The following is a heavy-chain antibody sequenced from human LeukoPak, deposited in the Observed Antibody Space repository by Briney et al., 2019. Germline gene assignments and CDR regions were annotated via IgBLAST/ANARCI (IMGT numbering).Heavy chain of an antibody. D-gene: IGHD6-13*01. V-gene: IGHV3-30*04. Sequence: GRSLRLSCAASGFTFSSYAMHWVRQAPGKGLECVAVISCDGSNKYYADSVKGRFTISRDNSKNTLYLQMNSLRAEDTAVYDCARDGKAADYYYYYMDVWGKGTPVTVSS. CDR3: ARDGKAADYYYYYMDV. CDR2: ISCDGSNK. CDR1: GFTFSSYA. J-gene: IGHJ6*03.